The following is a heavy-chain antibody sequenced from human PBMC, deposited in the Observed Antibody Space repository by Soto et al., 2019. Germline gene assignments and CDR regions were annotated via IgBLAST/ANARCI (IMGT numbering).Heavy chain of an antibody. CDR3: ARQHPLDSRVWYN. V-gene: IGHV5-51*01. CDR2: IYPRDSDI. D-gene: IGHD6-19*01. J-gene: IGHJ4*02. Sequence: PGESLKISCKVFGDSSTGFWIGWVRHRPGKGLEWVGSIYPRDSDIRYNPSFEGQVTVSADRSTTTAFLQWSSLMASDTAIYYCARQHPLDSRVWYNWGQGTLVTVSS. CDR1: GDSSTGFW.